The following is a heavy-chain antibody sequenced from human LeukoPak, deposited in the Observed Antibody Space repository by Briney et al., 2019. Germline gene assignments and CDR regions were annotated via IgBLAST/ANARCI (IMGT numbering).Heavy chain of an antibody. CDR2: ISSSSNTI. V-gene: IGHV3-48*04. CDR1: GFTFSSYC. J-gene: IGHJ4*02. Sequence: GGSLRLSCAASGFTFSSYCMNWVRQAPGKGLEWVSYISSSSNTIYYADSVKGRFTISRDNAKNSLYLQMNSLRAEDTAVYYCAITLWFGETIDYWGQGTLVTVSS. D-gene: IGHD3-10*01. CDR3: AITLWFGETIDY.